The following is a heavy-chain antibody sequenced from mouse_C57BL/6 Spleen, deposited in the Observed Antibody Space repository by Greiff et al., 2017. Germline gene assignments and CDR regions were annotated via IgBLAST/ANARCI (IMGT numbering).Heavy chain of an antibody. V-gene: IGHV1-69*01. J-gene: IGHJ2*01. Sequence: QVQLKQPGAELVMPGASVKLSCKASGYTFTSYWMHWVKQRPGQGLEWIGEIDPSDSYTNYNQKFKGKSTLTVDKSSSTAYMQLSSLTSEDSAVYYCARSGQLGYYFDYWGQGTTLTVSS. CDR1: GYTFTSYW. CDR3: ARSGQLGYYFDY. D-gene: IGHD3-2*01. CDR2: IDPSDSYT.